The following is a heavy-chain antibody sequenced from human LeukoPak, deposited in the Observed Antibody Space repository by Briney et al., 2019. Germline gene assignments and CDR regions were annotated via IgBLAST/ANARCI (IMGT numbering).Heavy chain of an antibody. CDR1: GYTFTSYD. J-gene: IGHJ2*01. V-gene: IGHV1-8*01. D-gene: IGHD3-22*01. CDR3: ARRLYYYDSSGYDISYWYFDL. CDR2: MNPNSDNT. Sequence: GGSVKVSCKASGYTFTSYDINWVRQAPGQGLEWMGGMNPNSDNTGYAQKFQGRVTMTRNTSISTAYMELSSLRSEDTAVYYCARRLYYYDSSGYDISYWYFDLWGRGTLVTVSS.